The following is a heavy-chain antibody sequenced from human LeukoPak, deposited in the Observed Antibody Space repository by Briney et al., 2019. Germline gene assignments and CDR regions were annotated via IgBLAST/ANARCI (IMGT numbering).Heavy chain of an antibody. CDR2: ISDGGVTT. Sequence: GGSLRLSCAASGFTFSSYAMSWVRQAPGKGLEWVSAISDGGVTTYYADSVKGRFTISRDNSKNALYLQLNSLRAVDTAVYYCAKGRGGSYGGIFDYWGQGTLVTVSS. J-gene: IGHJ4*02. CDR1: GFTFSSYA. V-gene: IGHV3-23*01. D-gene: IGHD1-26*01. CDR3: AKGRGGSYGGIFDY.